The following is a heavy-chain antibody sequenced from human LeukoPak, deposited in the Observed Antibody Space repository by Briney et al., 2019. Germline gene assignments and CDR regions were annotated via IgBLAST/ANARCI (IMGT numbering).Heavy chain of an antibody. CDR1: GGSFSGYY. CDR2: INHSGST. Sequence: SETLSLTCAVYGGSFSGYYWSWIRQPPGTGLEWIGEINHSGSTNYNPSLKSRVTISVDTSKNQFSLKLSSVTAADTAVYYCARAPGGYGSGSYYKGGRFGLDYWGQGTLVTVSS. CDR3: ARAPGGYGSGSYYKGGRFGLDY. D-gene: IGHD3-10*01. V-gene: IGHV4-34*01. J-gene: IGHJ4*02.